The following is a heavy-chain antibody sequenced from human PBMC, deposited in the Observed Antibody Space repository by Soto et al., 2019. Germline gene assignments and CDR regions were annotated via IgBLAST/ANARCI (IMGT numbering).Heavy chain of an antibody. Sequence: SETLSLTCAVYGGSFSGYYWTWIRQPPGTGLEWIGEINHSGSTNYNPSLKSRVTISVDTSKNQFSLKLSSVTAADTAVYYCERQGYDILTGYYGMDVWGQGTTVTVSS. V-gene: IGHV4-34*01. J-gene: IGHJ6*02. D-gene: IGHD3-9*01. CDR2: INHSGST. CDR1: GGSFSGYY. CDR3: ERQGYDILTGYYGMDV.